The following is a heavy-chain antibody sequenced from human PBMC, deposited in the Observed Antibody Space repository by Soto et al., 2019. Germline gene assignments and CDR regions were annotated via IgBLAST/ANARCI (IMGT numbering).Heavy chain of an antibody. D-gene: IGHD2-2*01. V-gene: IGHV1-69*13. J-gene: IGHJ3*02. CDR1: GGTLSSYA. Sequence: GASVKVSCKASGGTLSSYAISWVRQANGKGLEWMGGIIPIFGTANYAQKFQGRVTITADESTSTAYMELSSLRSEDTAVYYCASQVRPGYCISTSCPTAGAFDIWGQGTMVTVSS. CDR3: ASQVRPGYCISTSCPTAGAFDI. CDR2: IIPIFGTA.